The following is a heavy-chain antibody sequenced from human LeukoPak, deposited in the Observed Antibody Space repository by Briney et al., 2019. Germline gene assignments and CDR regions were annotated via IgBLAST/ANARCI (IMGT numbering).Heavy chain of an antibody. Sequence: GGSLRLSCAASGFTFSSYGMHWVRQAPGKGLEWVAFIRYDGSNKYYADSVKGRFTISRDNSKNTLYLQMKSLRAEDTAVYYCAKDINRYCSGGSCQVSWFDPWGQGTLVTVSS. J-gene: IGHJ5*02. CDR2: IRYDGSNK. CDR3: AKDINRYCSGGSCQVSWFDP. D-gene: IGHD2-15*01. V-gene: IGHV3-30*02. CDR1: GFTFSSYG.